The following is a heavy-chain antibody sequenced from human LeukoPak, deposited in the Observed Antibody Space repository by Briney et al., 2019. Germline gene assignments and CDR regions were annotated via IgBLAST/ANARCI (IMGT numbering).Heavy chain of an antibody. CDR3: VRGVLDFDY. Sequence: GGSLRLSCAASGFTFSSYWMHWVRQAPGKGLVWVSRINSDGSSTSYADSVKGRFTISRDNAKNTLYLQMNSLRTEDTALYYCVRGVLDFDYWGQGTLVTVSS. V-gene: IGHV3-74*01. CDR2: INSDGSST. CDR1: GFTFSSYW. D-gene: IGHD3-10*01. J-gene: IGHJ4*02.